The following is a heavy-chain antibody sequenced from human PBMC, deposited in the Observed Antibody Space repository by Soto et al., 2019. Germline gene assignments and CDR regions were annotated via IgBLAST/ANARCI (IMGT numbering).Heavy chain of an antibody. CDR3: AREPNYVSF. CDR2: ISAYNGNK. D-gene: IGHD3-16*01. J-gene: IGHJ1*01. V-gene: IGHV1-18*01. Sequence: QVQLVQSGAEVKKPGASVKVSCKASGYTFTSYGISWVRQAPGQGLAWMGRISAYNGNKKYAQKVQGRVTMTTETTSSTAYMELRSLRSDDTAVYYCAREPNYVSFRGQCTQVTVCS. CDR1: GYTFTSYG.